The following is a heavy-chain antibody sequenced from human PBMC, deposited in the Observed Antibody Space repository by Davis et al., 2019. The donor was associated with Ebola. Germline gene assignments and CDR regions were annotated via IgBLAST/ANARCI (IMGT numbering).Heavy chain of an antibody. J-gene: IGHJ4*02. CDR3: ARDRSSYGETYFDY. V-gene: IGHV3-30*03. D-gene: IGHD5-18*01. CDR2: ISYDGSNK. CDR1: GFTFSSYG. Sequence: GESLKISCAASGFTFSSYGMHWVRQAPGKGLEWVAVISYDGSNKYYADSVKGRFTISRDNSKNTLYLQMNSLRAEDTAVYYCARDRSSYGETYFDYWGQGTLVTVSS.